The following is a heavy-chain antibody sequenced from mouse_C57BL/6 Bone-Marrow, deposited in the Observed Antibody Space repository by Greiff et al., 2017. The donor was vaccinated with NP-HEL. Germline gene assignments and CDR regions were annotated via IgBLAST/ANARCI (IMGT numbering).Heavy chain of an antibody. D-gene: IGHD1-1*01. CDR1: VFTFSDYY. J-gene: IGHJ3*01. CDR3: ARHSIYYYAPFAY. Sequence: EVKLQESGGGLVQPGGSLTLSCAASVFTFSDYYMYRVRQNPEKKLEWVAYTSNGGGSTYYPDTVKGRFTISRDNAKNTLYLQMSRLKSEDTAMYYCARHSIYYYAPFAYWGQGTLVTVSA. V-gene: IGHV5-12*01. CDR2: TSNGGGST.